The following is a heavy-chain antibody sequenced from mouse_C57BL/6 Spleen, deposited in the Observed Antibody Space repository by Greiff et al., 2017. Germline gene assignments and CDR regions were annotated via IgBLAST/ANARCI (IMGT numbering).Heavy chain of an antibody. V-gene: IGHV1-50*01. CDR3: AREGALTVTAWFAY. J-gene: IGHJ3*01. D-gene: IGHD4-1*01. CDR1: GYTFTSYW. CDR2: IDPSDSYT. Sequence: QVQLQQPGAELVKPGASVKLSCKASGYTFTSYWMQWVKQRPGQGLEWIGEIDPSDSYTNYNQKFKGKATLTVDTSSSTAYMQLSSLTSEDSAVYYCAREGALTVTAWFAYWGQGTLVTVSA.